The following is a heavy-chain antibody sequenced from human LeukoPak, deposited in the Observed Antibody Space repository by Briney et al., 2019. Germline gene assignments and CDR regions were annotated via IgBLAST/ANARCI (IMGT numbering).Heavy chain of an antibody. CDR1: GGSISSYY. J-gene: IGHJ4*02. Sequence: PSETLSLTCTVSGGSISSYYWSWIRQPPGKGLEWIGYIYYSGSTNYNPSLKSRVTIPVDTSKNQFSQKLSSVTAADTAVYYCARESYGSGSYRYWGQGTLVTVSS. D-gene: IGHD3-10*01. CDR2: IYYSGST. V-gene: IGHV4-59*01. CDR3: ARESYGSGSYRY.